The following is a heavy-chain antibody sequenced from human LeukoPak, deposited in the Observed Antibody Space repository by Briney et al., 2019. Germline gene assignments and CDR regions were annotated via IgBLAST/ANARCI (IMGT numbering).Heavy chain of an antibody. Sequence: GGSLRLSCAASGFTFSSYSMNWVRQAPGKGLEWVSSISSSSSYIYYADSVKGRFTISRDNAKNSLYLQMNSLRAEDTAVYYCASLYGDYGHDAFDIWGQGTMVTVSS. CDR1: GFTFSSYS. J-gene: IGHJ3*02. CDR3: ASLYGDYGHDAFDI. CDR2: ISSSSSYI. D-gene: IGHD4-17*01. V-gene: IGHV3-21*01.